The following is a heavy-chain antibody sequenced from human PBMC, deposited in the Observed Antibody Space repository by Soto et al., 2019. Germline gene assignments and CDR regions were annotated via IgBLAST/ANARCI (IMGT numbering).Heavy chain of an antibody. CDR3: AMAWTAEAGWANWFDR. D-gene: IGHD6-13*01. J-gene: IGHJ5*02. CDR2: IHYSGST. Sequence: QVQLQESGPGLVEPSQTLSLTCTVSGGSISGEGYYWSLIRQYSGRGREWIGYIHYSGSTYYNPSLKSRVTISVDTSKTQFFLKLNYMTAADTAVYYCAMAWTAEAGWANWFDRWGQGTLVIVSS. CDR1: GGSISGEGYY. V-gene: IGHV4-31*03.